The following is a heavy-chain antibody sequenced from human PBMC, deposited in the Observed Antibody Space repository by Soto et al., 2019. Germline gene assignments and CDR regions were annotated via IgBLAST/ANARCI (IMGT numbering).Heavy chain of an antibody. D-gene: IGHD2-15*01. Sequence: PSETLSLTCAVYGGSFSGYYWSWIRQPPGKGLEWIGEINHSGSTNYNPSLKSRVTISVDTSKNQFSLKLSSVTAADTAVYYCARGRGLGYCSGGSCYYFDYWGQGTLVTVSS. CDR3: ARGRGLGYCSGGSCYYFDY. CDR1: GGSFSGYY. CDR2: INHSGST. J-gene: IGHJ4*02. V-gene: IGHV4-34*01.